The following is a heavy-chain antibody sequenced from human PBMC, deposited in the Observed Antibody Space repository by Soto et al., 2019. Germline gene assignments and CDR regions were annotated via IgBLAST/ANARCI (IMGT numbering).Heavy chain of an antibody. J-gene: IGHJ6*02. V-gene: IGHV3-30-3*01. CDR2: ISYDGSNK. CDR3: ARDKCPILYYSGMDV. Sequence: QVQLVESGGGVVQTGRSLRLSCEDSGFTFSSYAMHWVRKAPGKGLEWVAVISYDGSNKYYADSVKGLFTISRDNSKNTLYLQINSLRAEDTAVYYSARDKCPILYYSGMDVWGQGTKVTVSS. CDR1: GFTFSSYA.